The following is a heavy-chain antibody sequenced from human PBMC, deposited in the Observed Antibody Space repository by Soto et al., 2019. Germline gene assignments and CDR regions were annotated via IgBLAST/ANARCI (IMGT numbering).Heavy chain of an antibody. CDR3: AKDAAMVSSTFNYFDY. J-gene: IGHJ4*02. CDR1: GFFFSSYA. Sequence: GGSLRLSCAASGFFFSSYAMSWVRQAPGKGMEWVSGIGGSGGYTSYADSVKGRFTISRDNSKNTLYLQMNSLRAEDTAVYYCAKDAAMVSSTFNYFDYWGQGALVTVSS. V-gene: IGHV3-23*01. D-gene: IGHD6-13*01. CDR2: IGGSGGYT.